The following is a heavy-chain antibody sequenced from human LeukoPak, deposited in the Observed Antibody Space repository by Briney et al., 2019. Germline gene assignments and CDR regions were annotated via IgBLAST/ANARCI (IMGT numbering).Heavy chain of an antibody. Sequence: GGSLRLSCAGADFIVTRNYMSWVRQAPGKGLEWVSVIYSGGDTYYADSVKGRFTISRDNSKNMIYLEMSSLKAEDTAVYYCAKERNLEIAVAGTIFDYWGQGTLVTVSS. J-gene: IGHJ4*02. V-gene: IGHV3-66*01. CDR3: AKERNLEIAVAGTIFDY. CDR2: IYSGGDT. CDR1: DFIVTRNY. D-gene: IGHD6-19*01.